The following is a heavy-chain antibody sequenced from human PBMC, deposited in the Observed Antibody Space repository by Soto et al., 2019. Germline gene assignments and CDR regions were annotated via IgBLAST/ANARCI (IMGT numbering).Heavy chain of an antibody. CDR1: GDSVTSDY. CDR2: IYLGGSA. V-gene: IGHV4-59*02. Sequence: QVQLQESGPGLVKPSETLSLTCTVSGDSVTSDYWSWIRQPPGKRLEYIGFIYLGGSANYNPSLDCRVTISPDKSKNQLSLRLTSVTAADTAVYYCTRGKWFPRGYGMDVWGRGTTVTVS. CDR3: TRGKWFPRGYGMDV. J-gene: IGHJ6*02. D-gene: IGHD3-22*01.